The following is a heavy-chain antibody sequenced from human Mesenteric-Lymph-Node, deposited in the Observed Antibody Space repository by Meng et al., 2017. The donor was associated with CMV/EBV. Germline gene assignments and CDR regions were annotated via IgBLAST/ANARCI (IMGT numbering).Heavy chain of an antibody. V-gene: IGHV4-59*01. D-gene: IGHD5-18*01. Sequence: GSLRLSCTVSGGSISFYYWHWIRQPPGKGLEWIGFISYNGDTNYNPSLTSRVTISGDKSKNLFSLKLTSVTAADTAVYYCAREYSSFDYWGQGTLVTVSS. CDR3: AREYSSFDY. CDR2: ISYNGDT. CDR1: GGSISFYY. J-gene: IGHJ4*02.